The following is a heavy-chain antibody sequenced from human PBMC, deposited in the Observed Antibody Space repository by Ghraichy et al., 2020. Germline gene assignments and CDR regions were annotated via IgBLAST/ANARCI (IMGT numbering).Heavy chain of an antibody. J-gene: IGHJ4*02. Sequence: GGSLRLSCAASGFTFSDYYMSWIRQAPGKGLEYISYISSISGPTHYADSVKGRFTLSRDNAKNSLYLQMNDLSADDSAVYYCARVDYSSGWYYFDYWGQGTPVTVSS. CDR2: ISSISGPT. D-gene: IGHD6-19*01. CDR1: GFTFSDYY. V-gene: IGHV3-11*06. CDR3: ARVDYSSGWYYFDY.